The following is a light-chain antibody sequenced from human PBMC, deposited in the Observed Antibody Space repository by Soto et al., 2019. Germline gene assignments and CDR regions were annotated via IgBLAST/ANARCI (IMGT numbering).Light chain of an antibody. CDR2: DAS. CDR3: QQYNVWPPWT. J-gene: IGKJ1*01. CDR1: QSISDT. V-gene: IGKV3-11*01. Sequence: EIVLTQSPGTLSLSPGERATLSCRSSQSISDTLAWYQQKPGQAPRLLIYDASNRATAIPARFSGSGSGTDFTLTISSLEPEDFAVYYCQQYNVWPPWTFGQGTKVDIK.